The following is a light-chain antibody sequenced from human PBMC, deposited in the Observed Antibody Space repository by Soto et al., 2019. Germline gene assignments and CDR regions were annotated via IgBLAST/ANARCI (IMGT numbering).Light chain of an antibody. CDR1: QTISTY. CDR3: QQTYRTPRT. V-gene: IGKV1-39*01. CDR2: CAS. Sequence: DIQMTQSPSSLSASLGDRVTIICRASQTISTYLNWYQQRPGKAPKVLIYCASILQSGVPSTFSASGSGTDFTLTISSLHPEDFATYYCQQTYRTPRTFGQGTNV. J-gene: IGKJ1*01.